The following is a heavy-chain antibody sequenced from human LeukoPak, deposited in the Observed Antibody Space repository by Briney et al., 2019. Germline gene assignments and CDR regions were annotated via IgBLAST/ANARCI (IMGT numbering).Heavy chain of an antibody. CDR2: ISWNSGSI. D-gene: IGHD5-24*01. CDR3: AKGPQRWLQYGPFDY. V-gene: IGHV3-9*03. J-gene: IGHJ4*02. CDR1: GFTFDDYA. Sequence: GGSLRLSCAASGFTFDDYAMHWVRQAPGKGLEWVSGISWNSGSIGYADSVKGRFTISRGNAKNSLYLQMNSLRAEDMALYYCAKGPQRWLQYGPFDYWGQGTLVTVSS.